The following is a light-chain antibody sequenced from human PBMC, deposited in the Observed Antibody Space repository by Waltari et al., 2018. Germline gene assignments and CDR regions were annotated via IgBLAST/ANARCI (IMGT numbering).Light chain of an antibody. V-gene: IGKV1-39*01. J-gene: IGKJ3*01. CDR3: QQTWT. CDR1: QSVISY. Sequence: DIQMTQSPSSLVASVGDSVTITCRASQSVISYLNWYQQKPGEAPKLLIYAVSVLQSGVPSRFSGDGSGTDFTLTISSVQPEDFATYYCQQTWTFGPGTRGDIK. CDR2: AVS.